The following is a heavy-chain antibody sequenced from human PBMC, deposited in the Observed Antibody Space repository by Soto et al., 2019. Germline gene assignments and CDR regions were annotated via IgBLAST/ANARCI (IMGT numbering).Heavy chain of an antibody. CDR1: GFTFSDYY. CDR3: ARDLGYYASSGYLDY. Sequence: GGSLRLSCAASGFTFSDYYMSWIRQAPGKGLEWVSCIDSSGSIIYYADSVKGRFTISRDNAKNSLYLQMNSLRAEDTAVYYCARDLGYYASSGYLDYWGQGTLVTVSS. V-gene: IGHV3-11*01. CDR2: IDSSGSII. J-gene: IGHJ4*02. D-gene: IGHD3-22*01.